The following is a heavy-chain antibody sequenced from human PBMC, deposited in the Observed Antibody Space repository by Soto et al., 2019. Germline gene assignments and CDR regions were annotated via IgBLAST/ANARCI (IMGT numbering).Heavy chain of an antibody. CDR2: INPNSGGT. J-gene: IGHJ6*02. V-gene: IGHV1-2*02. CDR3: ARESPPFWNDVTKYYGMDV. Sequence: ASVKVSCKASGYTFTGYYMHWVRQAPGQGLEWMGWINPNSGGTNYAQKFQGRVTMTRDTSISTAYMELSRLRSDDTAVYYCARESPPFWNDVTKYYGMDVWGQGTTVTVSS. CDR1: GYTFTGYY. D-gene: IGHD1-1*01.